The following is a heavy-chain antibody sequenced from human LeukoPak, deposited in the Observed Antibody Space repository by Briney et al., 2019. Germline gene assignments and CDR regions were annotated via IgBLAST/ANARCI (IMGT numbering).Heavy chain of an antibody. CDR2: IKRKSDGGTT. V-gene: IGHV3-15*01. CDR3: TTELDVRPNHY. CDR1: GFTFSSYE. Sequence: GGSLRLSCAGSGFTFSSYEMNWVRQAPGKGLEWVGRIKRKSDGGTTDYAAPVKGRFTISRDDSKNTLYLQMNSLKSEDTAVYYCTTELDVRPNHYWGQGTLVTVSS. J-gene: IGHJ4*02. D-gene: IGHD1-14*01.